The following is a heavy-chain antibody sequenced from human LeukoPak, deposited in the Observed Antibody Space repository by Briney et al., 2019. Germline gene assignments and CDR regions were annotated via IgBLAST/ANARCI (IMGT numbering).Heavy chain of an antibody. D-gene: IGHD3-22*01. Sequence: SETLSLTCTVSGGSISSYYWSWIRQPAGKGLEWIGRIYTSGSTNYNPSLKSRVTMSVDTSKNQFSLKLSSVTAADTAVYYCARGDWYCYDSSGYYPYWGQGTLVTVSS. J-gene: IGHJ4*02. CDR2: IYTSGST. CDR1: GGSISSYY. V-gene: IGHV4-4*07. CDR3: ARGDWYCYDSSGYYPY.